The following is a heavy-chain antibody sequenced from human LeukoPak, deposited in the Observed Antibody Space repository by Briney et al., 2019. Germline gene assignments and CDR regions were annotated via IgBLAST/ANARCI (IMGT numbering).Heavy chain of an antibody. V-gene: IGHV1-2*02. D-gene: IGHD3-22*01. CDR2: INPNSGGT. CDR3: ARVVTMIVVVITPTYYYMDV. CDR1: GYTFTGYY. J-gene: IGHJ6*03. Sequence: ASVKVSCKASGYTFTGYYMHWVRQAPGQGLEWMGWINPNSGGTNYAQKFQGRVTMARDTSISTAYMELSRLRSDDTAVYYCARVVTMIVVVITPTYYYMDVWGKGTTVTVSS.